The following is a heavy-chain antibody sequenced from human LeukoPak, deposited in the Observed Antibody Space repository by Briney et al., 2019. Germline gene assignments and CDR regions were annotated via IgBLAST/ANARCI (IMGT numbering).Heavy chain of an antibody. CDR1: GDSISSNHYY. V-gene: IGHV4-39*06. CDR3: ARESYSSNWGSDY. D-gene: IGHD6-13*01. CDR2: VVHGEST. J-gene: IGHJ4*02. Sequence: SETLSLTCTVSGDSISSNHYYWGWLRQPPGRGREWIGSVVHGESTPYSPSLKSQVSTSVDTSKNQCPLNLISRTAEDTAVYYWARESYSSNWGSDYWGQGILVTVSS.